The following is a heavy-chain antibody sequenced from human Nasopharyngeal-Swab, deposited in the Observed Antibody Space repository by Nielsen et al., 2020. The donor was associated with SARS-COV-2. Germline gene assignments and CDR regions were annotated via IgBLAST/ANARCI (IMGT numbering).Heavy chain of an antibody. V-gene: IGHV4/OR15-8*02. CDR1: GDSIISFNW. D-gene: IGHD1-26*01. Sequence: SETLSLTCDVSGDSIISFNWWSWVRQSPGKELEWIGEIYHGGNTNYNPSLRSRVTISMDKSKNQFSLTLSSVTAADTAVYYCARNLYTTTWKTLFDFWGQGTLVTVSS. CDR2: IYHGGNT. J-gene: IGHJ4*02. CDR3: ARNLYTTTWKTLFDF.